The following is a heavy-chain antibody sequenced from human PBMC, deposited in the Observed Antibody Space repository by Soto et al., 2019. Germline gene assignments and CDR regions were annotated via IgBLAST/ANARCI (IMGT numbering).Heavy chain of an antibody. D-gene: IGHD3-22*01. CDR2: ISAYNGNT. Sequence: ASVKVSCKASGYTFANYGRTWVRQAPGQGLEWMGRISAYNGNTNFAQKFEDRVTMTTATSTNTVFLELRSLKSDDTAIYYCARDRLRGYDSSGFYSWGQGTMVTVSS. CDR1: GYTFANYG. J-gene: IGHJ4*02. CDR3: ARDRLRGYDSSGFYS. V-gene: IGHV1-18*01.